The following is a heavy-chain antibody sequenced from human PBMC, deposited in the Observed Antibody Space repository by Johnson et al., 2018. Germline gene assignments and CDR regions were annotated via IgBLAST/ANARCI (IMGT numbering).Heavy chain of an antibody. CDR2: ISYDGTKK. D-gene: IGHD6-19*01. CDR1: GFTFSTYG. V-gene: IGHV3-30*18. J-gene: IGHJ6*02. CDR3: VKERLTYSSGLYGGDYYSYGMDV. Sequence: VQLVETGGGVVQXGRSLRLSCAASGFTFSTYGMHWVRQAPGKGLELVAVISYDGTKKHHADSVKRRSSISRANSKNMLYLQMNSLRTEDTAVYFCVKERLTYSSGLYGGDYYSYGMDVWGQGTTVTVSS.